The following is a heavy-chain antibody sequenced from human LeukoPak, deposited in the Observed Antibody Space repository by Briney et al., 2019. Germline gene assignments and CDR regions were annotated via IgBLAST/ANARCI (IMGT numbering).Heavy chain of an antibody. V-gene: IGHV3-30*18. J-gene: IGHJ4*02. Sequence: GRSLRLSCTASGFTFSNCGMHWVRQAPRKRLEWVAVFSYDGSDIYYGDSVKGRFTISRDISKNTLYLQMNSLRAEDTAVYYCVKEQSNGGYRVADYWGQGTLVTVSS. CDR3: VKEQSNGGYRVADY. CDR1: GFTFSNCG. D-gene: IGHD6-13*01. CDR2: FSYDGSDI.